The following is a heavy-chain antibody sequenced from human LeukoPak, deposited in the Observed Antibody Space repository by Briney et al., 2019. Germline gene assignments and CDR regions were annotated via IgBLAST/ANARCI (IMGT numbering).Heavy chain of an antibody. D-gene: IGHD2-2*01. CDR1: GFTFSSYA. CDR2: ISGSGGST. Sequence: GGSLRLSCAASGFTFSSYAMSWVRRAPGKGLEWVSAISGSGGSTYYADSVKGRFTISRDNSKNTLYLQMNSLRAEDTAVYYCAKGGWCSSTSCRLYYYYYYYMDVWGKGTTVTVSS. V-gene: IGHV3-23*01. CDR3: AKGGWCSSTSCRLYYYYYYYMDV. J-gene: IGHJ6*03.